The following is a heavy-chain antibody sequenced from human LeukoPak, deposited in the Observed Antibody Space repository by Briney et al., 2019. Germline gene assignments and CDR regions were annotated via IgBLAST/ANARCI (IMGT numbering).Heavy chain of an antibody. CDR2: IYYSGST. Sequence: SGGXXXSYYWSWIRQPPGKGLEWIGYIYYSGSTNYNPSLKSRVTISVDTSKNQFSLKLSSVTAADTAVYYCAREYSSGWYYFDYWGQGTLVTVSS. CDR3: AREYSSGWYYFDY. V-gene: IGHV4-59*01. J-gene: IGHJ4*02. D-gene: IGHD6-19*01. CDR1: GGXXXSYY.